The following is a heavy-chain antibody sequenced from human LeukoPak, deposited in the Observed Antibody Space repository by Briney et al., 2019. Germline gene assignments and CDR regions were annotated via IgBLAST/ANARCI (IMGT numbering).Heavy chain of an antibody. J-gene: IGHJ4*02. Sequence: EASVKVSCKASGYTFTGYYMHWVRQAPGQGLEWMGWINPNSGGTNYAQKFQGRVTMTRDTSISTAYMELSRLRSDDTAVYYCARDPVIAVAGSIDYWGQGTLVTVSS. CDR3: ARDPVIAVAGSIDY. V-gene: IGHV1-2*02. D-gene: IGHD6-19*01. CDR2: INPNSGGT. CDR1: GYTFTGYY.